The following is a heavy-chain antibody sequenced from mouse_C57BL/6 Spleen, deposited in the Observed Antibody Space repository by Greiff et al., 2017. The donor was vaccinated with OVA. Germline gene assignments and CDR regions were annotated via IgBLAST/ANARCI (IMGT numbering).Heavy chain of an antibody. J-gene: IGHJ3*01. CDR3: ARDKEWLAD. CDR2: INPRRGYT. Sequence: VKLQESGAELAKPGASVKLSCKASGYPFTRSWLHWVKQRPGQGLEWLGSINPRRGYTKYNQKFKDKATLTADKSSSTAYMQMSSLTYEDSAVYYCARDKEWLADWGKGTLVTVSA. V-gene: IGHV1-7*01. CDR1: GYPFTRSW.